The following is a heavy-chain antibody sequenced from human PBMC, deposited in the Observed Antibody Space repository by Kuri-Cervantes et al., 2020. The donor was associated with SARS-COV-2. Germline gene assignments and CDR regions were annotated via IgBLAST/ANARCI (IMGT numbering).Heavy chain of an antibody. J-gene: IGHJ4*02. V-gene: IGHV3-11*04. CDR3: ARGIAMAVPREYYFDY. CDR2: IGPSGTTK. Sequence: GGSLRLSCAASGFIFSDYYMTWIRQAPGKGLEWVSNIGPSGTTKYYADSVKGRFTISRDNAKNSLYLQMSSLRAEDTAVYYCARGIAMAVPREYYFDYWGQGTLVTVSS. CDR1: GFIFSDYY. D-gene: IGHD2-2*01.